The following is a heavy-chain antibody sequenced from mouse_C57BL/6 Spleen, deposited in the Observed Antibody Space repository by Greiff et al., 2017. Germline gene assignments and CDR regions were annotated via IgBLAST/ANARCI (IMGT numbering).Heavy chain of an antibody. J-gene: IGHJ4*01. V-gene: IGHV1-42*01. Sequence: EVQLQQSGPELVKPGASVKISCKASGYSFTGYYMNWVKQSTEKSLEWIGEINPSTGGTTYTQKFKAKATLTVDKSSSTAYMQLKGLTSEDSAVYYGAISRYYGSPPYAMDYWGQGTSVTVSS. CDR3: AISRYYGSPPYAMDY. CDR1: GYSFTGYY. D-gene: IGHD1-1*01. CDR2: INPSTGGT.